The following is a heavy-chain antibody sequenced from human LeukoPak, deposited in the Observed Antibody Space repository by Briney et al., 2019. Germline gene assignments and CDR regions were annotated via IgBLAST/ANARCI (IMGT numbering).Heavy chain of an antibody. D-gene: IGHD3-9*01. CDR1: GFTVSSNY. J-gene: IGHJ4*02. CDR3: ARVGTHFDWLSDTQDY. Sequence: GGSLRLSCAAFGFTVSSNYMSWVRQAPGRGLEWVSVIYSGGSTYYADSVKGRFTISRDNSKNTLYLQMNSLRAEDTAVYYCARVGTHFDWLSDTQDYWGQGTLVTVSS. V-gene: IGHV3-53*01. CDR2: IYSGGST.